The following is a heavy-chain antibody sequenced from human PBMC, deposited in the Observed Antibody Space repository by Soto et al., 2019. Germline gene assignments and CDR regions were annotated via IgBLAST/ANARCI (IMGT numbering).Heavy chain of an antibody. J-gene: IGHJ6*02. D-gene: IGHD6-13*01. CDR2: ISGSGDST. CDR1: GFTFSSYA. Sequence: EVQLLESGGGLVQPGGSLRLSCAASGFTFSSYAMSWVRQAPGKGLEWVSVISGSGDSTYYADSVRGGFTISRDNSKHTLYLQRNRLRAEDTAVYYCAKDRDGAAAGPTKCYGMDVWGQGTTVTVSS. CDR3: AKDRDGAAAGPTKCYGMDV. V-gene: IGHV3-23*01.